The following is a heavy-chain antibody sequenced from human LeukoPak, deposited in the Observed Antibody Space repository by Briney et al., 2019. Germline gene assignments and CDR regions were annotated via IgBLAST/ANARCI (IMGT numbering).Heavy chain of an antibody. CDR3: ARDPTLNEALAYSSGWYSYYYGMDV. D-gene: IGHD6-25*01. V-gene: IGHV3-30-3*01. Sequence: GRSLRLSCAASGFTFSSYAMHWVRQAPGKGLEWVAVISYDGSNKYYADSVKGRFTISRDNSKNTLYLQMNSLRAEDTAVYYCARDPTLNEALAYSSGWYSYYYGMDVWGQGTTVTVSS. J-gene: IGHJ6*02. CDR1: GFTFSSYA. CDR2: ISYDGSNK.